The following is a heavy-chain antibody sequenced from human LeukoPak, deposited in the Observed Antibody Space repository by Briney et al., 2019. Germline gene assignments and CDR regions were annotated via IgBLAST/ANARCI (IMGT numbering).Heavy chain of an antibody. J-gene: IGHJ5*02. CDR1: GGSISSGDYY. CDR3: ARASPLKPRRGWFDP. D-gene: IGHD3-10*01. CDR2: IYYSGST. V-gene: IGHV4-30-4*01. Sequence: IPSQTLSLTCTVSGGSISSGDYYWSWIRQPPGKGLEWIGYIYYSGSTYYNPSLKSRVTISVDTSKNQFSLKLSSVTAADTAVYYCARASPLKPRRGWFDPWGQGTLVTVSS.